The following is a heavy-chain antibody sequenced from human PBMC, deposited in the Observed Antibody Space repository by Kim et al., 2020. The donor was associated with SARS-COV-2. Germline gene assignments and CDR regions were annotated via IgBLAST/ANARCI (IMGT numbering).Heavy chain of an antibody. Sequence: GESLKISCKGSGYSFTSYWIGWVRQMPGKGLEWMGIIYPGDSDTRYSPSFQGQVTISADKSISTAYLQWSSLKASDTAMYYCARQGTIFGVVLPGYYYYGMDVWGQGTTVTVSS. CDR3: ARQGTIFGVVLPGYYYYGMDV. J-gene: IGHJ6*02. CDR2: IYPGDSDT. V-gene: IGHV5-51*01. D-gene: IGHD3-3*01. CDR1: GYSFTSYW.